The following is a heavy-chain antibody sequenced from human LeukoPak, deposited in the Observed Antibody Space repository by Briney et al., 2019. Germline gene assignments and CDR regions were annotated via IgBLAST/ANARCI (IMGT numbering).Heavy chain of an antibody. V-gene: IGHV4-34*01. CDR1: GGSFSGYY. Sequence: SETLSLTCAVYGGSFSGYYWSWIRQPPGKGLEWIGEINHSGSTNYNPSLKSRVTISVDTSKNQFSLKLSSVTAADTAVYYCARHDLRYEADYWGQGTLVTVSS. CDR2: INHSGST. J-gene: IGHJ4*02. D-gene: IGHD3-9*01. CDR3: ARHDLRYEADY.